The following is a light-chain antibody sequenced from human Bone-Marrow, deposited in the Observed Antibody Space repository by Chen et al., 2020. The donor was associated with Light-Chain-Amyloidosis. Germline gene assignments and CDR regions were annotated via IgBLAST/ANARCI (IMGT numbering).Light chain of an antibody. CDR1: SGSIATNY. CDR2: EED. Sequence: NFMLTPPHSVSESPGQTVIISCTRSSGSIATNYVQWYQQRPGSSPTTVIYEEDQRPSGVPDRFSGSIDRSSNSASLTISGLKTEDEADYYCQSYQGSSQGVFGGGTKLTVL. CDR3: QSYQGSSQGV. V-gene: IGLV6-57*01. J-gene: IGLJ3*02.